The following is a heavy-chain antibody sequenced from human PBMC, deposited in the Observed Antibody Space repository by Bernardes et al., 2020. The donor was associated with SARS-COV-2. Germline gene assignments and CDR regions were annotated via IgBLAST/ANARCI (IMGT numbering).Heavy chain of an antibody. Sequence: GSLRLSCAASGFPFSSYSMNWVRQAPGKGLEWVSSISSSSSYIYYADSVKGRFTISRDNAKNSLYLQMNSLRAEDTAVYYCARDRLMYYYDSSGYYYFDYWGQGTLVTVSS. J-gene: IGHJ4*02. CDR3: ARDRLMYYYDSSGYYYFDY. CDR2: ISSSSSYI. V-gene: IGHV3-21*01. D-gene: IGHD3-22*01. CDR1: GFPFSSYS.